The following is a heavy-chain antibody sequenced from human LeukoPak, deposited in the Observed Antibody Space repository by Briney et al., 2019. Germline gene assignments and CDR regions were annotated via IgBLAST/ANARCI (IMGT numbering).Heavy chain of an antibody. CDR2: IWYDGSNK. V-gene: IGHV3-33*01. J-gene: IGHJ6*02. CDR3: ARERTLYVSGSGYGMDV. CDR1: GFAFSSYG. Sequence: GGSLRLSCAASGFAFSSYGMHWVRQAPGKGLEWVALIWYDGSNKYYAESVKGRFTISRDSSKNTLYLEMSSLRAEDTAVYFCARERTLYVSGSGYGMDVWGQGTTVTVSS. D-gene: IGHD3-10*01.